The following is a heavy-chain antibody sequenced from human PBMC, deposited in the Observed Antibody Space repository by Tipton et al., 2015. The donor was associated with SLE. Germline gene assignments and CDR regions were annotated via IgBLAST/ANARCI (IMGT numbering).Heavy chain of an antibody. CDR1: GFTFSDYS. V-gene: IGHV3-30*02. Sequence: SLRLSCIGSGFTFSDYSMSWIRQAPGKGLEWVAFIQYDGNNKYYADSVEDRFTISRDNSANTLYLQMNSLRPEDTALYYCARDRWELLIKWFDPWGQGTLVTVSS. CDR3: ARDRWELLIKWFDP. CDR2: IQYDGNNK. J-gene: IGHJ5*02. D-gene: IGHD1-26*01.